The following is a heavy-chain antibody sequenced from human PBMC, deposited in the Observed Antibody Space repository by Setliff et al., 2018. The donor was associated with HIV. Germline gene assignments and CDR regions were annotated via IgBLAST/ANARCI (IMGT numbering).Heavy chain of an antibody. D-gene: IGHD6-13*01. CDR1: GGSISSHY. V-gene: IGHV4-59*11. CDR2: IYFSGTT. J-gene: IGHJ4*02. CDR3: ARAISAAGIAPFDF. Sequence: SETLSLTCTVSGGSISSHYWSWIRQPPGKGLEWIGYIYFSGTTNYNPSLKSRVTISVDTSKNQSSLNLNSVTAADTAVYYCARAISAAGIAPFDFWGQGTLVTVSS.